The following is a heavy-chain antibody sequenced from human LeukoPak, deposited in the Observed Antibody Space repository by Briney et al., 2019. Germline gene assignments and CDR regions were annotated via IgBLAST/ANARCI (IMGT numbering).Heavy chain of an antibody. J-gene: IGHJ5*02. Sequence: GGSLRPSCEASGVTLSNAWISWVRQAPGKGLEWVGLIRSKTDGGTTDYAAPVQGRFIISRDDSKNTLYLQMNSLKTEDTGVYYCTTLFRLDPWGQGTLVTVSS. D-gene: IGHD2-21*01. V-gene: IGHV3-15*01. CDR3: TTLFRLDP. CDR2: IRSKTDGGTT. CDR1: GVTLSNAW.